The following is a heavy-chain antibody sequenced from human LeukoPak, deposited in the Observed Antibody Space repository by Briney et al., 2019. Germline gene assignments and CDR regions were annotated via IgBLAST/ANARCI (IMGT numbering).Heavy chain of an antibody. D-gene: IGHD1-1*01. Sequence: SETLCLTCAAYGGTFSGYYWNWIRQPPGKGLEWIGEINHSGSTNYNPSLKSRVTISVAPSKKQISLKLGSVTAADRAVYYCARGHGYPYGMDVWGKGTTVTVSS. CDR2: INHSGST. V-gene: IGHV4-34*01. J-gene: IGHJ6*04. CDR3: ARGHGYPYGMDV. CDR1: GGTFSGYY.